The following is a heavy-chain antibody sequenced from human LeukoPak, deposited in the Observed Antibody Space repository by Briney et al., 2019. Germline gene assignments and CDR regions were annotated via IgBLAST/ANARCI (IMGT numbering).Heavy chain of an antibody. V-gene: IGHV3-23*01. J-gene: IGHJ4*02. CDR1: QFTLRGHS. Sequence: GASLRLSCASSQFTLRGHSVHWVRQAPGKGLEWVSAISGSGGSAYYADSVKGRFTISRDNSKNTLYLQMNSLRAEDTAVYYCAKDKGDYWGQGTLVTVSS. CDR2: ISGSGGSA. CDR3: AKDKGDY.